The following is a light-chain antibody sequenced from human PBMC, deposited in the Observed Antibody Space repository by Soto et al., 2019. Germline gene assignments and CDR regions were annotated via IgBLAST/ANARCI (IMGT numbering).Light chain of an antibody. J-gene: IGLJ1*01. V-gene: IGLV2-14*01. CDR1: SSDVGDSNY. CDR2: AVS. CDR3: SSYTSSSTLV. Sequence: QSALTQPASVSGSPGQSITISCTGTSSDVGDSNYVSWYQQHPGKAPKLIIYAVSNRPSGVSNRFSGSKSGNTASLTISGLQAEDEADYYCSSYTSSSTLVFGTGTKVTVL.